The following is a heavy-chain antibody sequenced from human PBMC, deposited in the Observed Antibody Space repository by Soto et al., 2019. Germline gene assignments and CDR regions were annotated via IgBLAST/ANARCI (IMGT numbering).Heavy chain of an antibody. CDR2: INPSGGST. Sequence: ASVKVSCKASGYTFTSYYMHWVRQAPGQGLEWMGIINPSGGSTSYAQKFQGRVTMTRDTSTSTVYMELSSLRSEDTAVYYCARDLRIAVAGAQSDYWGQGTLVTVSS. V-gene: IGHV1-46*03. CDR1: GYTFTSYY. D-gene: IGHD6-19*01. J-gene: IGHJ4*02. CDR3: ARDLRIAVAGAQSDY.